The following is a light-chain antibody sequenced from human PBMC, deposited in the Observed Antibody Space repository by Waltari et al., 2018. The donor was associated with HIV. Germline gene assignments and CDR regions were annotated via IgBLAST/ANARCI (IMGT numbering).Light chain of an antibody. V-gene: IGLV3-21*02. Sequence: SYVLTQPPSVSVAPGQTAMITCGGNNIGSKSVHWYHQKPGQAPVLVLFHDSDRPSGIPERFSGSKSAKTATLTISRVEAGDEADYYCQVWDRPSESVVFGGGTRLTVL. CDR2: HDS. J-gene: IGLJ2*01. CDR1: NIGSKS. CDR3: QVWDRPSESVV.